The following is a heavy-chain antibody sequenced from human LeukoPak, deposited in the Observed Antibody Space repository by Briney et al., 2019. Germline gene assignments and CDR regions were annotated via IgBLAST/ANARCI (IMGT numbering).Heavy chain of an antibody. J-gene: IGHJ6*02. D-gene: IGHD3-22*01. CDR2: ISYDGSNK. CDR3: AKDSVLSSSGYYYYYGMDV. Sequence: GGSLRLSCAASGFTFSSYGMHWVRQAPGKGLEWVAVISYDGSNKYYADSVKGRFTISRDNSKNTLYLQMNSLRAEDTAVYYCAKDSVLSSSGYYYYYGMDVWGQGTTVTVSS. V-gene: IGHV3-30*18. CDR1: GFTFSSYG.